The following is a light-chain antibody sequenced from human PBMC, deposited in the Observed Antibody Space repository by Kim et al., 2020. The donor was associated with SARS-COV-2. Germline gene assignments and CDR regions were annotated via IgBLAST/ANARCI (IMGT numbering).Light chain of an antibody. CDR1: KLGDKY. J-gene: IGLJ2*01. Sequence: SYELTQPPSVSVSPGQTASITCSGDKLGDKYACWYQQKPGQSPLLVIYQDSKRPSGIPERFSGSNSGNTATLTISGTQAMDEADYYCQAWDSSTVVFAGGTQLTVL. V-gene: IGLV3-1*01. CDR2: QDS. CDR3: QAWDSSTVV.